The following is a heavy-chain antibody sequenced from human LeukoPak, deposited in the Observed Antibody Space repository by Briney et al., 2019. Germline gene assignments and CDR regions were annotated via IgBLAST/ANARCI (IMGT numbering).Heavy chain of an antibody. CDR3: ARTLSLPAAIYYYYMDV. J-gene: IGHJ6*03. CDR1: GFTFSSYS. V-gene: IGHV3-21*01. Sequence: GGSLRLSCAASGFTFSSYSMNWVRQAPGEGLEWVSSISSSSSYIYYADSVKGRFTISRDNAKNSLYLQMNSLRAEDTAVYYCARTLSLPAAIYYYYMDVWGKGTTVTVSS. CDR2: ISSSSSYI. D-gene: IGHD2-2*02.